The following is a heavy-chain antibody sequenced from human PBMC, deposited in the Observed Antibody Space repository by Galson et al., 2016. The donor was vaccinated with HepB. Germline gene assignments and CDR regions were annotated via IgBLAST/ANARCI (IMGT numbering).Heavy chain of an antibody. V-gene: IGHV3-30*18. CDR1: GFTFIKYA. CDR3: AKDRLLGATTGPFDS. Sequence: SLRLSCAASGFTFIKYAMTWVRQAPGKGLERVAIISYDGSNKYYLDSVEGRFTISRDNSKNTLYLQMNSLTPEDTAVYYCAKDRLLGATTGPFDSWGRGTLVTVPP. J-gene: IGHJ4*02. CDR2: ISYDGSNK. D-gene: IGHD1-26*01.